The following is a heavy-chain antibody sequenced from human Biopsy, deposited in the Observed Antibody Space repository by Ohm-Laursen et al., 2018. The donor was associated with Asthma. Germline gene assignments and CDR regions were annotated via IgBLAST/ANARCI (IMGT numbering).Heavy chain of an antibody. CDR2: IYWDDYN. D-gene: IGHD3-9*01. V-gene: IGHV2-5*02. Sequence: TQTLTLTCSFSGFSLRTPGVGVGWIRQSPGKALEWLALIYWDDYNLFRPSLKRRLTINKDPSKNQVILTMTKMDPVDSCTYYCALSQDSGFDDHSPSWFDPWGQGTLVTVSS. CDR1: GFSLRTPGVG. J-gene: IGHJ5*02. CDR3: ALSQDSGFDDHSPSWFDP.